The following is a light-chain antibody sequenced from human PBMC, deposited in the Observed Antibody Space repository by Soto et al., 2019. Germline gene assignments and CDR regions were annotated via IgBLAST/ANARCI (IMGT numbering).Light chain of an antibody. J-gene: IGKJ1*01. V-gene: IGKV3-15*01. CDR1: QSVSNN. CDR2: DAS. CDR3: QQYNNWPPWT. Sequence: EIVLTQSPDTLSLSPGERATLSCRASQSVSNNLAWYQQKPGQAPRLLIYDASTRATGIPARFSGSGSGTEFTLTISGLQSEDFAVYYCQQYNNWPPWTFGQGTKVEIK.